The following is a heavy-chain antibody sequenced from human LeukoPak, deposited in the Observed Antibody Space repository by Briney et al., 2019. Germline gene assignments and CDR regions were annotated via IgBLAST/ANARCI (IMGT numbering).Heavy chain of an antibody. CDR2: IYYSGST. CDR1: GGSISSYY. V-gene: IGHV4-59*01. Sequence: SETLSLTCTVSGGSISSYYWSWIRQPPGKGLEWIGYIYYSGSTNYNPSLRSRVTISVDTSKNQFSLKLSSVTAADTAVYYCARGGQGHYYYYYMDVWGKGTTVTVSS. J-gene: IGHJ6*03. D-gene: IGHD3/OR15-3a*01. CDR3: ARGGQGHYYYYYMDV.